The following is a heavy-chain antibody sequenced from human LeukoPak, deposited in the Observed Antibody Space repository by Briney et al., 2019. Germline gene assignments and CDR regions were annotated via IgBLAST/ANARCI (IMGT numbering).Heavy chain of an antibody. CDR1: GGTFSSYA. V-gene: IGHV1-69*13. Sequence: ASVKVSCKASGGTFSSYAISWVRQAPGQGLEWMGGIIPIFGTANYAQKFQGRVTITADESTSTAYMELSSLRSEDTAVYCCARDTVTTGWFDPWGQGTLVTVSS. J-gene: IGHJ5*02. CDR2: IIPIFGTA. D-gene: IGHD4-17*01. CDR3: ARDTVTTGWFDP.